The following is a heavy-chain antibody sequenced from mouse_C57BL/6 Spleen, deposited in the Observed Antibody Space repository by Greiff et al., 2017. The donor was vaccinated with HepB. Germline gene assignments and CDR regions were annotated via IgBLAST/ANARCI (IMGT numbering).Heavy chain of an antibody. CDR2: INYDGSRT. Sequence: EVHLVESEGGLVQPGSSMKLSCTASGFTFSDYYMAWVRQVPEKGLEWVANINYDGSRTYYLDSLKSRFIISRDNAKNSLYLQMSSLKSEDTATYYCARDDYGSSSSYWYFDVWGTGTTVTVSS. J-gene: IGHJ1*03. V-gene: IGHV5-16*01. CDR1: GFTFSDYY. D-gene: IGHD1-1*01. CDR3: ARDDYGSSSSYWYFDV.